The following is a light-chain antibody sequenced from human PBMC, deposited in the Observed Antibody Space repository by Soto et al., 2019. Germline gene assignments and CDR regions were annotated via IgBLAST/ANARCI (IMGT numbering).Light chain of an antibody. J-gene: IGLJ1*01. Sequence: QSVLTQPRSVSGSPGQSVTISCTATGSDVGDSSHVSWYQLHPGKAPKLMIYEVNNRPSGVPDRFSGSKSGSTASLTISGLQAEDEAEYYCCSYTSSSTLEVFGTGTKLTVL. CDR2: EVN. CDR3: CSYTSSSTLEV. V-gene: IGLV2-11*01. CDR1: GSDVGDSSH.